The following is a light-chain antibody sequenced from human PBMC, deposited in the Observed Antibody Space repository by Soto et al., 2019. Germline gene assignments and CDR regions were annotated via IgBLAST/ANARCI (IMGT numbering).Light chain of an antibody. V-gene: IGKV1-39*01. CDR2: AAS. CDR1: QPIGTS. CDR3: QQGYTTLWT. Sequence: DIQMSQSPPSLSASVGDTVTFTCRASQPIGTSLHWYQQKPGKAPKVLISAASRLQSGVPSRFSGSGSGTHFALTISNLHPEDFATYYCQQGYTTLWTFGQGTKVDIK. J-gene: IGKJ1*01.